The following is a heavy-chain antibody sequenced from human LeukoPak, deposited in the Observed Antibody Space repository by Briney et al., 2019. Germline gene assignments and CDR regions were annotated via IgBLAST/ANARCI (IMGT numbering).Heavy chain of an antibody. Sequence: GGSLRLSCAASGFTVSSNYMSWVRQAPGKGLEWVSVIYSGGSTYYADSVKGRFTISRDNSKNTLYLQMNSLRAEDTAVYYCAREMENSNYGWFDPWGQGTLVTVSS. CDR2: IYSGGST. V-gene: IGHV3-53*01. CDR1: GFTVSSNY. D-gene: IGHD4-11*01. J-gene: IGHJ5*02. CDR3: AREMENSNYGWFDP.